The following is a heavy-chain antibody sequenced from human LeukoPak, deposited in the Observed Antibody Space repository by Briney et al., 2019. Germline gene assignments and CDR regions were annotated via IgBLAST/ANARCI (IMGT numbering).Heavy chain of an antibody. V-gene: IGHV3-7*01. Sequence: GGTLRLSCAASGFTFSTYWMSWVRQAPGKGLEWVADIKQDGSEKYYVDSVKGRFTISRQNAKNSLFLQMNSLRAEDTAVYYCARHRSGGSQDDAFDIWGQGTMVTVSS. CDR1: GFTFSTYW. CDR3: ARHRSGGSQDDAFDI. CDR2: IKQDGSEK. J-gene: IGHJ3*02. D-gene: IGHD2-15*01.